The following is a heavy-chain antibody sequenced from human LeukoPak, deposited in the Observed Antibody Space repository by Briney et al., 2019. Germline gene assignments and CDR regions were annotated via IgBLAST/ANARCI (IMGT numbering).Heavy chain of an antibody. V-gene: IGHV4-4*02. Sequence: SETLSLTCAVSGGSISRSNWWTWVRPPPGKGLEWIGEIYHSGSPNYNPSLKSRVTISMDKSKNQLSLKLTSVTAADTAVYYCARNGGGRGWGNWFDPWGQGTLVTVSS. D-gene: IGHD6-19*01. CDR2: IYHSGSP. CDR3: ARNGGGRGWGNWFDP. CDR1: GGSISRSNW. J-gene: IGHJ5*02.